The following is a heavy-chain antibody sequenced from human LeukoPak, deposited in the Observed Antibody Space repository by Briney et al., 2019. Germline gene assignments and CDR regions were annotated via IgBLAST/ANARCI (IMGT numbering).Heavy chain of an antibody. CDR3: ARARSSRRLKLRGPFIGFDP. V-gene: IGHV1-8*02. J-gene: IGHJ5*02. CDR1: GGTFSSYA. Sequence: GASVKVSCKASGGTFSSYAISWVRQATGQGLEWMGWMNPNSGNTGYAQKFQGRVTMTRNTSISTAYMGLSSLRSEDTAVYYCARARSSRRLKLRGPFIGFDPWGQGTLVTVSS. D-gene: IGHD3-10*01. CDR2: MNPNSGNT.